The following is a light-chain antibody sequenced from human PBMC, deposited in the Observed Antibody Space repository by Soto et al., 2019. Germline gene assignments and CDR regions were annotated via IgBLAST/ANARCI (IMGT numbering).Light chain of an antibody. CDR3: QQYYSYPRT. V-gene: IGKV1-17*01. Sequence: DIPMTQYQSSLSASVGDRVTITCRASQGIRNDLAWFQQKPGKAPKRLIYAASNLQSGVPSRFSGSGSGTDFTLTISCFQSEDFATYYCQQYYSYPRTFGQGTKVDI. CDR1: QGIRND. CDR2: AAS. J-gene: IGKJ1*01.